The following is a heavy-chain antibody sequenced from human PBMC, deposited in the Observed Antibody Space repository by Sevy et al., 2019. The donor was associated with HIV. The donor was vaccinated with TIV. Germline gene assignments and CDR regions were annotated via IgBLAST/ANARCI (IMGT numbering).Heavy chain of an antibody. J-gene: IGHJ3*02. Sequence: GGSLRLSCAASGFTVSSNYMSRVRQAPRKGLEWVSVIYSGGSTYYADSVKGRFTISRDNSKNTLYLQMNSLRAEDTAVYYCARGALVGATFDAFDIWGQGTMVTVS. CDR2: IYSGGST. CDR1: GFTVSSNY. V-gene: IGHV3-53*01. D-gene: IGHD1-26*01. CDR3: ARGALVGATFDAFDI.